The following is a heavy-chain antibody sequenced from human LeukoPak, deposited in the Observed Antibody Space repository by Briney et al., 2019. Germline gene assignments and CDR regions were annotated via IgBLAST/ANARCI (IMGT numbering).Heavy chain of an antibody. CDR2: IYSGGST. Sequence: GGSLRLSCAASGFTVSSNYMSWVRQAPGKGLGWVSVIYSGGSTYYADSVKGRFTISRDNSKNTLYLQMNSLRAEDTAVYYCAKKYYYDSSGYPVAFDIWGQGTMVTVSS. V-gene: IGHV3-66*01. J-gene: IGHJ3*02. CDR3: AKKYYYDSSGYPVAFDI. CDR1: GFTVSSNY. D-gene: IGHD3-22*01.